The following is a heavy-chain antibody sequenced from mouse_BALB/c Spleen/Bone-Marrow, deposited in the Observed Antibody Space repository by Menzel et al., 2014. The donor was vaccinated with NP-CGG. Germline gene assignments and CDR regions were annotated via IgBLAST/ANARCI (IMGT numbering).Heavy chain of an antibody. Sequence: EVMLVESGPSLVKPPQTLSLTCSVTGDSITSSYWNWIRKFPGNKLEYMGYISYSGNAYYNLSLKSRISLTRDTSKNQYYLQLNSVTTEDTATYFCARGNGYHFDYWGQGTTLTVSS. CDR2: ISYSGNA. CDR3: ARGNGYHFDY. V-gene: IGHV3-8*02. D-gene: IGHD1-2*01. CDR1: GDSITSSY. J-gene: IGHJ2*01.